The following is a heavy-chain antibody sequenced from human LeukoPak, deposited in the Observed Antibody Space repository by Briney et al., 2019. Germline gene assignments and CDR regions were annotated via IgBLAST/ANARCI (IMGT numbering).Heavy chain of an antibody. CDR1: GGSNSSYY. Sequence: SETLSLTCTVSGGSNSSYYWSWIRQPPGKGLDWIGYIYYSGSTNYNPSLKSRVTISVDTSKNQFSLKLSSVTAADTAVYYCAELGITMIGGVWGKGTTVTISS. D-gene: IGHD3-10*02. V-gene: IGHV4-59*12. J-gene: IGHJ6*04. CDR3: AELGITMIGGV. CDR2: IYYSGST.